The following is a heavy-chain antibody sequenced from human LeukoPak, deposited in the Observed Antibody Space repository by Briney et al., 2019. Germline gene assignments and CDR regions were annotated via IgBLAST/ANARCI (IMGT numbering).Heavy chain of an antibody. J-gene: IGHJ3*02. CDR3: ARVSASTWAFDI. V-gene: IGHV4-34*01. Sequence: SETLSLTCAVYGGSFSGYYWSWMRQPPRKGLEWIGEINHSGSTNYNPSLKSRVTISVDTSKNQFSLKLSSVTAADTAVYYCARVSASTWAFDIWGQGTMVTVSS. CDR2: INHSGST. CDR1: GGSFSGYY. D-gene: IGHD5/OR15-5a*01.